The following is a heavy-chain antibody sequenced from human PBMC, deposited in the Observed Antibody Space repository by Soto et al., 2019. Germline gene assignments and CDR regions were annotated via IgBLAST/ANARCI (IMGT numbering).Heavy chain of an antibody. D-gene: IGHD1-26*01. J-gene: IGHJ5*02. V-gene: IGHV3-23*01. Sequence: EVQLLESGGGLVQPGGSLRLSCAASGFTFRTYAMTWVRQAPGKGLEWVSTISGSGGSTYYADSVKGRFTISRDNSKNTLYLQMNSLRAGDAAVYYCAKDGWELLRGFDPWGQGTLVTVSP. CDR2: ISGSGGST. CDR1: GFTFRTYA. CDR3: AKDGWELLRGFDP.